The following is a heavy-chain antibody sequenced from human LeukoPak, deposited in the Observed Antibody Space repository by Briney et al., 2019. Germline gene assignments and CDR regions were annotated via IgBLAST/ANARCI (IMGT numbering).Heavy chain of an antibody. J-gene: IGHJ4*02. CDR2: IYPGDSDT. Sequence: GEPLKTSCNGSGYSLTSYWNGWGRQMPGQGLGWMGIIYPGDSDTRYSPSLQGQVTISADKSIISAYLQWSSLKASDTAMYYCARLLLPADHLDYWGQGTLVTVSS. D-gene: IGHD2-2*01. CDR1: GYSLTSYW. CDR3: ARLLLPADHLDY. V-gene: IGHV5-51*01.